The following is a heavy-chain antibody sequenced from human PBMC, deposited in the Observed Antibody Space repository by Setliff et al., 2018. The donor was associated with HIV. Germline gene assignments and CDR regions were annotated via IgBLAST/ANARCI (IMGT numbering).Heavy chain of an antibody. V-gene: IGHV4-39*07. J-gene: IGHJ4*02. D-gene: IGHD3-3*01. Sequence: SETLSLTCSVSGGSINSGTYYWGWIRQPPGKGLEWIGSVHYSGSTYYNPSLKSRVTMSVDASKNQFSLKLSSVSAADTAVYYCARSQPATIFGVVVFDSWGQGTLVTVSS. CDR3: ARSQPATIFGVVVFDS. CDR1: GGSINSGTYY. CDR2: VHYSGST.